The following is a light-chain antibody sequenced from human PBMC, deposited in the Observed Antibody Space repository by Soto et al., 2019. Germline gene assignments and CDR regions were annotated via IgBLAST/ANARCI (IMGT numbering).Light chain of an antibody. J-gene: IGLJ2*01. CDR3: QSADSSGTYLVV. CDR1: ALPKQY. V-gene: IGLV3-25*03. Sequence: SYELTQPPSLSVSPGQTARITCSGDALPKQYAYCYQQKPGQAPVLVLYKDSERPSGIPERFSGSSSGTTVTLTISGVQAEDEADYYCQSADSSGTYLVVFGGGTKLTVL. CDR2: KDS.